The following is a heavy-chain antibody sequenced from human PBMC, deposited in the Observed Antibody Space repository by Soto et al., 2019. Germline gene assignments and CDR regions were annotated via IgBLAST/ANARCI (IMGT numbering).Heavy chain of an antibody. CDR1: RFPLSRYA. CDR2: IGGDGST. D-gene: IGHD1-26*01. CDR3: SRDRSYPWDQFDV. V-gene: IGHV3-23*01. Sequence: GTLRLPCVVSRFPLSRYAMSCVRRAPGRGPEWVSAIGGDGSTWYADSVRGRFTISRDKSKNTVYVQMNSLRAEDTAIYSCSRDRSYPWDQFDVWGQGTLVTVSS. J-gene: IGHJ4*02.